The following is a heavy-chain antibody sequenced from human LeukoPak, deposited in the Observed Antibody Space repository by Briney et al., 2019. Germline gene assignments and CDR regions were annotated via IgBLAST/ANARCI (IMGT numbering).Heavy chain of an antibody. D-gene: IGHD5-24*01. V-gene: IGHV1-69*04. CDR2: IIPILGIA. Sequence: GASVKVSCKSSGGTFSSYAISWVRQAPGQGLEWMGRIIPILGIANYAQKFQGRVTITADKSTSTAYMELSSLRSEDTAVYYCARDGYIGMDVWGQGTTVTVSS. J-gene: IGHJ6*02. CDR1: GGTFSSYA. CDR3: ARDGYIGMDV.